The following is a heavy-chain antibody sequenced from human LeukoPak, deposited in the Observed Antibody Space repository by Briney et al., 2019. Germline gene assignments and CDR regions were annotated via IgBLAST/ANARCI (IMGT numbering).Heavy chain of an antibody. CDR1: GGTFSSYA. V-gene: IGHV1-69*04. CDR3: AMELPSFPFDY. D-gene: IGHD1-26*01. CDR2: IIPILGIT. Sequence: SVKVSCKASGGTFSSYAISWVRQAPGQGLEWMGRIIPILGITNYAQKFQGRVTITADKSTSTAYMELSSLRSEDTAVYYCAMELPSFPFDYWGQGTLVTVSS. J-gene: IGHJ4*02.